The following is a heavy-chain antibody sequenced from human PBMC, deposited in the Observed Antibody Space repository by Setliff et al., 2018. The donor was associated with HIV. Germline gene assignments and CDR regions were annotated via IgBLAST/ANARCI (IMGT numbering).Heavy chain of an antibody. V-gene: IGHV1-69*10. CDR2: TIPIIGIT. CDR1: GGTFSSYA. Sequence: SVKVSCKASGGTFSSYAISWVRQAPGQGLEWMGGTIPIIGITNQAQKFQGRVTITADKSTNTAYMELSSLRSEDTAVYYCARAYNVYDYRFDSSGYDYWGQGTLVTVS. CDR3: ARAYNVYDYRFDSSGYDY. J-gene: IGHJ4*02. D-gene: IGHD3-22*01.